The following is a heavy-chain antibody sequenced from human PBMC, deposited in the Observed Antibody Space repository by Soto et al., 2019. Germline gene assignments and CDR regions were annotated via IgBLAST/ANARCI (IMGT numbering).Heavy chain of an antibody. CDR1: GGSISSYY. CDR2: IYYSGST. Sequence: SETLSLTCPVSGGSISSYYWSWIRKPPGKGLEWIGYIYYSGSTNYNPSLKSRVTISVDTSKNQFSLKLSSVTAADTAVYYCARTSGIDYIWGSYRYWDYWGQGTLVTVSS. CDR3: ARTSGIDYIWGSYRYWDY. D-gene: IGHD3-16*02. V-gene: IGHV4-59*01. J-gene: IGHJ4*02.